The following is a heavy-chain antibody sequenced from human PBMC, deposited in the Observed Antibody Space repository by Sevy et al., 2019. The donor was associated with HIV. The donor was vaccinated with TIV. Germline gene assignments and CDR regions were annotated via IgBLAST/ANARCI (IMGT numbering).Heavy chain of an antibody. Sequence: GGSLRLSCAASGFTFSAYWMNWVRQAPGKGLEWVANIKSDGSDKHYVDSVEGRLPISRDNAKNSLYLQMNSRRVEDTAVYYCAQETVGRFDSWGQGTLVTVSS. CDR2: IKSDGSDK. V-gene: IGHV3-7*01. CDR1: GFTFSAYW. D-gene: IGHD3-16*01. J-gene: IGHJ4*02. CDR3: AQETVGRFDS.